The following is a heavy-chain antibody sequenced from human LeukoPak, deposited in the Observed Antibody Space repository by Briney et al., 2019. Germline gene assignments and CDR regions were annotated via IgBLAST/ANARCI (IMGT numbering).Heavy chain of an antibody. J-gene: IGHJ4*02. CDR3: AAGHQNSLEGY. CDR1: GFSITDWP. CDR2: IGVRT. D-gene: IGHD1-1*01. Sequence: AGGSLRLSCAASGFSITDWPLSWVRQAPGEGLEWVSAIGVRTHYADSVKGRFIISRDGSKNTLYLQMNSLTVEDTAIYFCAAGHQNSLEGYWGQGTLVSVAS. V-gene: IGHV3-23*01.